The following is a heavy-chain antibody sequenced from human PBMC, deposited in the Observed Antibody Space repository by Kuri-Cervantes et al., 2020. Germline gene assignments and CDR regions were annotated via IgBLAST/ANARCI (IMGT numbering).Heavy chain of an antibody. CDR3: ARDFNWGADY. D-gene: IGHD3-16*01. V-gene: IGHV1-3*01. J-gene: IGHJ4*02. Sequence: ASVKVSCKASGYTFTHYSMHWVRQAPGQRLEWMGWINGGNDNTKYSQKLQGRVTISKDTSANTGYMELSSLRSEDTAVYYCARDFNWGADYWGRGTLVTVSS. CDR1: GYTFTHYS. CDR2: INGGNDNT.